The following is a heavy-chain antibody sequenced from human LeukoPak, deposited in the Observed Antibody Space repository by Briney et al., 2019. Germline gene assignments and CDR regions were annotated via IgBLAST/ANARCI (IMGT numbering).Heavy chain of an antibody. CDR2: IWYDGSNK. CDR3: ARDIVSYYIDY. J-gene: IGHJ4*02. CDR1: GFTFSRHD. Sequence: GGSLRLSCAASGFTFSRHDMHWVRQAPGKGLEWVAVIWYDGSNKYYADAVKGRFTISRDNSKNMLYLQMNSLRAEDTAVYYCARDIVSYYIDYWGQGTLVTVSS. V-gene: IGHV3-33*01. D-gene: IGHD2-2*02.